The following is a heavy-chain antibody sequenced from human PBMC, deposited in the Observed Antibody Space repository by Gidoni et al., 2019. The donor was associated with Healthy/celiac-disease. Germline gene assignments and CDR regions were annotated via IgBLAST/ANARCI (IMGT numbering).Heavy chain of an antibody. CDR2: ISWNSGSI. V-gene: IGHV3-9*01. CDR1: GFTFDDYA. CDR3: AKDIGAAALSASDY. D-gene: IGHD6-13*01. Sequence: EVQLVESGGGLVQPGRSLRLSCAASGFTFDDYAMHWARQAPGKGLEWVSGISWNSGSIGYADSVKGRFTISRDNAKNSLYLQMNSLRAEDTALYYCAKDIGAAALSASDYWGQGTLVTVSS. J-gene: IGHJ4*02.